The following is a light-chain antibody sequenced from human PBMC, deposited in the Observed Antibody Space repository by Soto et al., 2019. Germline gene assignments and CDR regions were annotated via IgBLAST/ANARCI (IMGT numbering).Light chain of an antibody. V-gene: IGLV2-14*01. CDR2: EVS. J-gene: IGLJ2*01. CDR1: SSDVGGYNY. CDR3: SSYTSSSTLVV. Sequence: QSVLTQPASVSGSPGQSITISCTGTSSDVGGYNYVSWYQQHPGKAPKLMIYEVSNRPSGVSNRFSGSKSGNTASLTISGRQAEDEVDYYCSSYTSSSTLVVLGGGTQLTV.